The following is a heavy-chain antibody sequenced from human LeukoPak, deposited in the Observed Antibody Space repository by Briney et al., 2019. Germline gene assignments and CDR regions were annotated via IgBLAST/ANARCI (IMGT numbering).Heavy chain of an antibody. V-gene: IGHV4-61*08. CDR1: GGSISSGGYY. J-gene: IGHJ6*03. CDR3: ARQNKHIVVVIVSPYYYYYMDV. CDR2: INHSGST. Sequence: SETLSLTCTVSGGSISSGGYYWSWIRQPPGKGLEWIGEINHSGSTNYNPSLKSRVTISVDTSKNQFSLKLSSVTAADTAVYYCARQNKHIVVVIVSPYYYYYMDVWGKGTTVTVSS. D-gene: IGHD2-21*01.